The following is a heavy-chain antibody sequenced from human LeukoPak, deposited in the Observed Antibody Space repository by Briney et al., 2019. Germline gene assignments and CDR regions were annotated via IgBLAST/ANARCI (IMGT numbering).Heavy chain of an antibody. Sequence: SETLSLTCAVYGGSFSGYYWSWIRQPPGKGLEWIGEINHSGSTNYNPSLKSRVTISVDTSKNQFSLKLSSVTAADTAVYCCARGGAARPYYYMDVWGKGTTVTVSS. J-gene: IGHJ6*03. V-gene: IGHV4-34*01. D-gene: IGHD6-6*01. CDR2: INHSGST. CDR1: GGSFSGYY. CDR3: ARGGAARPYYYMDV.